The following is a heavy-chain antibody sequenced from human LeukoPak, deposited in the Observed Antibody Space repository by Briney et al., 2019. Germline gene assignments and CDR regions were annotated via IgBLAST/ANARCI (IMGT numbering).Heavy chain of an antibody. CDR2: IYYSGST. Sequence: SETLSLTCTVSGGSISSSSYYWGWIRQPPGKGLEWIGSIYYSGSTYCNPSLKSRVTISVDTSKNQFSLKLSSVTAADTAVYYCARVLRTYYYDSSGYYNNWFDPWGQGTLVTVSS. D-gene: IGHD3-22*01. V-gene: IGHV4-39*07. CDR1: GGSISSSSYY. CDR3: ARVLRTYYYDSSGYYNNWFDP. J-gene: IGHJ5*02.